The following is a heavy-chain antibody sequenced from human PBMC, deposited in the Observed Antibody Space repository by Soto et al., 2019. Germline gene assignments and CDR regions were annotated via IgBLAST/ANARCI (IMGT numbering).Heavy chain of an antibody. Sequence: GASVKVSCKASGGTFSSYAISWVRQAPGQGLEWMGGIIPIFGTANYAQKFQGRVTITADKSTSTAYMELSSLRSEDTAVYYCASQGLPGTTGFRVFDYWGQGTLVTVSS. D-gene: IGHD1-1*01. V-gene: IGHV1-69*06. CDR3: ASQGLPGTTGFRVFDY. CDR2: IIPIFGTA. J-gene: IGHJ4*02. CDR1: GGTFSSYA.